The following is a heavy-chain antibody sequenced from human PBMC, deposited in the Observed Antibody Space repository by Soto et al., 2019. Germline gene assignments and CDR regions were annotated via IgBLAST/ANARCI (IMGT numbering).Heavy chain of an antibody. D-gene: IGHD3-3*01. V-gene: IGHV4-4*07. Sequence: SETLSLTCTVTGGAISGYYWTWMRQSDGEGLEWIGRIYSSGSTNYNPSLKSRVTISLDTSMNYFSLRLSSVTAADTAVYYCARGQRFSDWFDPWGQGTLVTVSS. CDR1: GGAISGYY. CDR3: ARGQRFSDWFDP. CDR2: IYSSGST. J-gene: IGHJ5*02.